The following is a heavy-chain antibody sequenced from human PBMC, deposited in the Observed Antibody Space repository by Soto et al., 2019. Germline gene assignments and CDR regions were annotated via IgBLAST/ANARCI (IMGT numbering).Heavy chain of an antibody. CDR3: AADNDFWSGHYSFDY. V-gene: IGHV1-58*01. CDR1: GFTFSSSA. J-gene: IGHJ4*02. CDR2: IVVGSGNT. Sequence: SVKVSWKASGFTFSSSAVQWGRQARGQRLEWIGWIVVGSGNTNYAQKFQERVTITRDMSTSTAYMELTSLRSEDTAVYYCAADNDFWSGHYSFDYWGQGALVTVSS. D-gene: IGHD3-3*01.